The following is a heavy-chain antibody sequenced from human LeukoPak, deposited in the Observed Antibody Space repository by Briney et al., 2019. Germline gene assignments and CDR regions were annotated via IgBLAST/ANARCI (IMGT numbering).Heavy chain of an antibody. Sequence: PGGSLRLSCAASGFTFSNYAMYWVRQAPGKGLEWVSDISGSGTTTNYADSVKGRFTISRDNSKNTLYLQMNSLRADDTAVYYCHIQGYWGQGSLVTVSS. CDR1: GFTFSNYA. CDR2: ISGSGTTT. V-gene: IGHV3-23*01. D-gene: IGHD2-21*01. J-gene: IGHJ4*02. CDR3: HIQGY.